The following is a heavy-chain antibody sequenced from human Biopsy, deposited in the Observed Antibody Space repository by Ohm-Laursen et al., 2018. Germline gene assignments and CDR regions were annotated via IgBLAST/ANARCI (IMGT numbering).Heavy chain of an antibody. J-gene: IGHJ5*02. V-gene: IGHV1-69*10. CDR1: GDSFTSYA. D-gene: IGHD1-26*01. CDR2: IIPIPNVA. CDR3: ARGEGSSWFDP. Sequence: ASVKVSCKASGDSFTSYAIGWVRQAPGQGVEWMGGIIPIPNVATYAQKFQGRITITADESTSTAYMELSSLTSDDTAVYFCARGEGSSWFDPWGHGTLVTVSS.